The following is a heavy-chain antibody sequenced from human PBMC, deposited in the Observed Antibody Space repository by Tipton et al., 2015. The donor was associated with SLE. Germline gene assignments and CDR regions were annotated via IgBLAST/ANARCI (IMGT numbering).Heavy chain of an antibody. Sequence: TLSLTCTVSGGSFTSGYYWSWVRQPPGKGLEWIGYISFSGLTNYNPSLKSRVTISVDTSKNQFSLKLSSVTAADTAVYYCARDFWSQIVGAGGAFHIWGQGTMVTVSS. D-gene: IGHD1-26*01. CDR1: GGSFTSGYY. CDR3: ARDFWSQIVGAGGAFHI. V-gene: IGHV4-61*01. J-gene: IGHJ3*02. CDR2: ISFSGLT.